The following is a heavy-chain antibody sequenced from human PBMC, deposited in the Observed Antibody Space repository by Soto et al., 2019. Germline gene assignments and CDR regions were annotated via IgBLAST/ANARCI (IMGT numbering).Heavy chain of an antibody. CDR2: IYWDDDK. J-gene: IGHJ3*02. Sequence: PTLVNPTQTLTLTCTFSGFSLSTSGVGVGWIRQPPGKALEWLALIYWDDDKRYSPSLKSRLTITKDTSKNQVVLTMTNMNPVDTAPYFCAHKTPDRRCAPGPDSFDIWGQGTMVTVSS. CDR3: AHKTPDRRCAPGPDSFDI. CDR1: GFSLSTSGVG. V-gene: IGHV2-5*02.